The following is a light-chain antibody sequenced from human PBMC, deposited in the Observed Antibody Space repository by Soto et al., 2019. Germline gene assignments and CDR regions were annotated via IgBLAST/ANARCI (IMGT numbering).Light chain of an antibody. CDR2: GAS. V-gene: IGKV3-20*01. Sequence: VVLTQSPGTLSVSPGEGVTLSCRASQSVGNSMAWYQQKPGQAPRLLIFGASTRVTGIPARFSGSGSGTDFSLTIARLEPEDFAVYYCQRYGLSPPFSFGPGTKVEIK. CDR1: QSVGNS. J-gene: IGKJ3*01. CDR3: QRYGLSPPFS.